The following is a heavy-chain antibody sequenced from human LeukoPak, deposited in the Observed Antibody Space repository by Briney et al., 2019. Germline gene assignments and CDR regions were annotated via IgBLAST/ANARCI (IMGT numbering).Heavy chain of an antibody. D-gene: IGHD3-3*01. CDR2: TYYRSKWYN. Sequence: SQTLSLTCAISGDSVSSNSAAWNWIRRSPSRGLEWLGRTYYRSKWYNDYAVSVKSRITINPDTSKNQFSLQLNSVTPEDTAVYYCARDFVSRLTYYDFWSGYYFDYWGQGTLVTVSS. CDR3: ARDFVSRLTYYDFWSGYYFDY. J-gene: IGHJ4*02. V-gene: IGHV6-1*01. CDR1: GDSVSSNSAA.